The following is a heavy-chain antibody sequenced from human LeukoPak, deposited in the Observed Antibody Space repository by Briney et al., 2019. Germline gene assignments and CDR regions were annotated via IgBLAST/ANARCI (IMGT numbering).Heavy chain of an antibody. D-gene: IGHD2/OR15-2a*01. CDR3: ARVLLAALEPDY. Sequence: PGGSLRLSCAASGFTFSSYGMNWVRQAPGKGLEWVSSISSSSSYIYYADSVKGRFTISRDNAKNSLYLQMNSLRAEDTAVYYCARVLLAALEPDYWGQGTLVTVSS. V-gene: IGHV3-21*01. CDR2: ISSSSSYI. J-gene: IGHJ4*02. CDR1: GFTFSSYG.